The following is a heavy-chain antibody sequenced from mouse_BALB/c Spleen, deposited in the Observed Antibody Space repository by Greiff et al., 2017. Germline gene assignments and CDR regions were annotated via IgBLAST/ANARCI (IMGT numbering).Heavy chain of an antibody. CDR2: ISSGGST. D-gene: IGHD2-4*01. CDR1: GFTFSSYA. Sequence: DVMLVESGGGLVKPGGSLKLSCAASGFTFSSYAMSWVRQTPEKRLEWVASISSGGSTYYPDSVKGRFTISRDNARNILYLQMSSLRSEDTAMYYCARDYDYDEGYAMDYWGQGTSVTVSS. CDR3: ARDYDYDEGYAMDY. V-gene: IGHV5-6-5*01. J-gene: IGHJ4*01.